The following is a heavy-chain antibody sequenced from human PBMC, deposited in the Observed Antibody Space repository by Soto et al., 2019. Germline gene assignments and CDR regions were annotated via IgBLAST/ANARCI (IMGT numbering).Heavy chain of an antibody. J-gene: IGHJ6*02. CDR3: AKGYYGSGTYSWGMDV. D-gene: IGHD3-10*01. V-gene: IGHV3-23*01. CDR1: GFTFSSHA. Sequence: EVQLLESGGGLVQPGGSLRLSCAASGFTFSSHAMSWVRQAPGKGLDWVSTISRSGGSTYYADSVKGRFTISRDNSKNTLYLQMNSLRAEDTAVYYCAKGYYGSGTYSWGMDVWGQGTTVTVSS. CDR2: ISRSGGST.